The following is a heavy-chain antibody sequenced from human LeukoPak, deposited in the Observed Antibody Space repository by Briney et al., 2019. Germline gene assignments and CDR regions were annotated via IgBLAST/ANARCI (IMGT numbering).Heavy chain of an antibody. CDR1: GVSISSSNSY. V-gene: IGHV4-39*01. D-gene: IGHD3/OR15-3a*01. Sequence: PSETLSLTCTVSGVSISSSNSYWGWIRQPPGKGLEWIGSIYYSGNTYYNASLKSQVSISIDTSKNRFSLKLTSVTAADTAVYYCARQTGSGLFILPGGQGTLITVSS. CDR3: ARQTGSGLFILP. CDR2: IYYSGNT. J-gene: IGHJ4*02.